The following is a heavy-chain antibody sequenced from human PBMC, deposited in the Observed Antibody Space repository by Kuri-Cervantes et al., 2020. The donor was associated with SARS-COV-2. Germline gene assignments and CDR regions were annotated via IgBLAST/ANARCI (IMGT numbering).Heavy chain of an antibody. V-gene: IGHV3-21*01. CDR2: ISSSSSYI. CDR1: GFTFSSYS. D-gene: IGHD3-22*01. J-gene: IGHJ4*02. CDR3: ARGITMIVVVTPFDY. Sequence: GGFLRPPFAASGFTFSSYSMNWVRQAPGKGLEWVSSISSSSSYIYYADSVKGRFTISRDNAKNSLYLQMNSLRAEDTAVYYCARGITMIVVVTPFDYWGQGTLVTVSS.